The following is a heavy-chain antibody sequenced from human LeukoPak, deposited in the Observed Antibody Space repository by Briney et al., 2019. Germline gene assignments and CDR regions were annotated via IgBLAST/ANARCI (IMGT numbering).Heavy chain of an antibody. CDR3: AREKRGYSYVWGSSWFDP. D-gene: IGHD5-18*01. CDR1: GYTFTGYY. Sequence: GASVKVSCKASGYTFTGYYMHWVRQAPGQGLEWMGWINPNSGGTNYAQKFQGRVTMTRDTSISTAYMELSRLRSDDTAVYYCAREKRGYSYVWGSSWFDPWGQGTLVTVSS. CDR2: INPNSGGT. J-gene: IGHJ5*02. V-gene: IGHV1-2*02.